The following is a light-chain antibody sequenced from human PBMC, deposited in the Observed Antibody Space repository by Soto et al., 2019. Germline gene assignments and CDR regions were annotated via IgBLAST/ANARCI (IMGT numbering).Light chain of an antibody. V-gene: IGKV2-40*01. Sequence: DVLMTQSPLSLPVTPEEPASISCRSRRSLLGSNGGNTYVDWYLQRPGQSPHXXIYSLSYRASGVPDRFSGSGSGTDFTLTISSLQPEDFATYYCQQLERYPSTFGGGTKVDIK. CDR1: RSLLGSNGGNTY. CDR3: QQLERYPST. CDR2: SLS. J-gene: IGKJ4*01.